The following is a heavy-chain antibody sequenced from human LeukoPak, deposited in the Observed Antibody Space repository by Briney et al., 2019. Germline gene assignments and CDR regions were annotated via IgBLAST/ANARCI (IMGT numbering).Heavy chain of an antibody. CDR1: GGSFSGYY. CDR2: INHSGST. Sequence: KSSETLSLTCAVYGGSFSGYYWSWIRQPPGKGLEWIGEINHSGSTNYNPSLKSRVTISVDTSKNQFSLKLSSVTAADTAVYYCAREMGIASEKTFDYWGQGTLVTVSS. CDR3: AREMGIASEKTFDY. D-gene: IGHD6-13*01. V-gene: IGHV4-34*01. J-gene: IGHJ4*02.